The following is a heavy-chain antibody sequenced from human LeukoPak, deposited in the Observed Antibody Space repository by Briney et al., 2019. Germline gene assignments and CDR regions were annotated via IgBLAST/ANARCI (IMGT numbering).Heavy chain of an antibody. CDR3: ASKLWQLDRKFYYYMDV. Sequence: GGPLRLSCAASGFTFSSYGMHWVRQAPGKGLEWVAVIWYDGSNKYYADSVKGRFTISRDNSKNTLYLQMNSLRAEDTAVYYCASKLWQLDRKFYYYMDVWGKGTTVTVSS. D-gene: IGHD6-6*01. CDR1: GFTFSSYG. V-gene: IGHV3-33*01. CDR2: IWYDGSNK. J-gene: IGHJ6*03.